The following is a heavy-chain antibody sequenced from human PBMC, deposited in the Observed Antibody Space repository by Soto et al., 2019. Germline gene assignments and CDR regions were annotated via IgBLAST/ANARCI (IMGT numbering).Heavy chain of an antibody. Sequence: AGSLRLSCAASGFAFSSYAMSWVRPAPGKGLEWVSAISGSGGSTYYADSVKGRFTISRDNSKNTLYLQMNSLRAEDTAVYYCAKYSAWSQLLYMNWFDPWGQGTLVTVSS. D-gene: IGHD2-2*02. V-gene: IGHV3-23*01. CDR2: ISGSGGST. CDR1: GFAFSSYA. CDR3: AKYSAWSQLLYMNWFDP. J-gene: IGHJ5*02.